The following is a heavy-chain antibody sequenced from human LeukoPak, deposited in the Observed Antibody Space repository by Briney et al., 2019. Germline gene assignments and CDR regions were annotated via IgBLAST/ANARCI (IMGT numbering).Heavy chain of an antibody. D-gene: IGHD3-10*01. CDR3: TKGRSNHY. CDR1: GFSFSSYA. CDR2: INQDGSEN. J-gene: IGHJ4*02. Sequence: PGGSLRLSCAASGFSFSSYAMGWVRQAPGKGLEWVANINQDGSENYYVDSVKGRSTISRDNAKNSLYLQMNSLRAEDTAVYYCTKGRSNHYWGQGTLVTVST. V-gene: IGHV3-7*01.